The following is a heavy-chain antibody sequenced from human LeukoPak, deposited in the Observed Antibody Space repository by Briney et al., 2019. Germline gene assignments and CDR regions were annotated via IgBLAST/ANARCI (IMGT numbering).Heavy chain of an antibody. CDR2: IHYSGST. D-gene: IGHD6-13*01. CDR3: ARQVYSSSWSYYFDY. Sequence: SETLSLTCAVSGGSISTYYWSWIRRPPGRGLEWIGSIHYSGSTSYNSSLKSRVTISVDTSKNQFSLKLSSVTPADTAVYYCARQVYSSSWSYYFDYWGQGTLVTVSS. J-gene: IGHJ4*02. V-gene: IGHV4-59*01. CDR1: GGSISTYY.